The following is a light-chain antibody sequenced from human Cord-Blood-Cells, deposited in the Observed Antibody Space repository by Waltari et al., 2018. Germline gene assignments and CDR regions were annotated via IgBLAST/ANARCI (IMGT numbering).Light chain of an antibody. CDR1: SSDVGGYNY. CDR2: AVS. V-gene: IGLV2-11*01. CDR3: CSYAGSYTRWV. J-gene: IGLJ3*02. Sequence: QSALTQPRSVSGSPGQSVTISCTGPSSDVGGYNYVSLYQQHPGKAPKLMIYAVSKRPSGVPDRFSGSKSGNTASLTISGLQAEDEADYYCCSYAGSYTRWVFGGGTKLTVL.